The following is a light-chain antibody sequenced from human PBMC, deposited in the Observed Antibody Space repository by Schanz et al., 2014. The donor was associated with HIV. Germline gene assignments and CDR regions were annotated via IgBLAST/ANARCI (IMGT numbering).Light chain of an antibody. CDR2: DVS. V-gene: IGLV2-14*03. CDR3: SSYTSSSTWV. Sequence: QSVLTQPPSASGSPAQSVTISCTGTSGDVGSYNYVSWYQQHPGKAPKLMIYDVSNRPSGGSNRFSGSKSGNTASLTISGLQAEDEADYYCSSYTSSSTWVFGGGTKLTVL. J-gene: IGLJ3*02. CDR1: SGDVGSYNY.